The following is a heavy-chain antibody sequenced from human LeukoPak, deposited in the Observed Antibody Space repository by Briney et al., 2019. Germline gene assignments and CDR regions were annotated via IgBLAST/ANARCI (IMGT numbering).Heavy chain of an antibody. CDR3: ARGRVGITIFGVVIPVGAFDI. CDR2: INRSGST. CDR1: GFTFSSYA. J-gene: IGHJ3*02. V-gene: IGHV4-34*01. Sequence: SGGSLRLSCAASGFTFSSYAMSWIRQPPGKGLEWIGEINRSGSTNYNPSLKSRVTISVDTSKNQFSLKLSSVTAADTAVYYCARGRVGITIFGVVIPVGAFDIWGQGTMVTVSS. D-gene: IGHD3-3*01.